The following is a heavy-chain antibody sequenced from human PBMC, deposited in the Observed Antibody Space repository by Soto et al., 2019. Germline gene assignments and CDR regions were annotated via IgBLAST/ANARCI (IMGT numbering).Heavy chain of an antibody. CDR3: AHRNLLTVVYEAFDI. CDR1: GFSLSTSGVG. CDR2: IYWDDDK. J-gene: IGHJ3*02. D-gene: IGHD3-9*01. Sequence: QITLKESGPTLVKPTQTLTLTCTFSGFSLSTSGVGVGWIRQPPGKALEWLALIYWDDDKRYSLSLKSRLTITKDTSKNQVVLTMTNMDPVDTATYYCAHRNLLTVVYEAFDIWGQGTMVIVSS. V-gene: IGHV2-5*02.